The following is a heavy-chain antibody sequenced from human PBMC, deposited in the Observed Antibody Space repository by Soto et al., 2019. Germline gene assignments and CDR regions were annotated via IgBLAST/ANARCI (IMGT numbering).Heavy chain of an antibody. Sequence: EVQLLESGGGLVQPGGSLRLSCAASGFAFSSNGMNWGRQVSGKGLEWVSGISGSGAHTYYADSVKGRFTIYRDNSKDTLDLQMNSLRAEDTALYYCAKDRGLLGGVAGIMEYWGQGTMVTVSS. D-gene: IGHD6-19*01. CDR1: GFAFSSNG. CDR3: AKDRGLLGGVAGIMEY. CDR2: ISGSGAHT. V-gene: IGHV3-23*01. J-gene: IGHJ4*02.